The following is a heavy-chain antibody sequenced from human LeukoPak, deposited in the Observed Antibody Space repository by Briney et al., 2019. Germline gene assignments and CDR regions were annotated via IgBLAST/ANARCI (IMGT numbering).Heavy chain of an antibody. Sequence: ASVKVSCKASGYTFTGYYMHWVRQAPGQGLEWMGWVNPNSGGTNYAQKLQGRVTMTTDTSTSTAYMELRSLRSDDTAVYYCARDSNVVVVENWFDPWGQGTLVTVSS. J-gene: IGHJ5*02. D-gene: IGHD3-22*01. CDR1: GYTFTGYY. V-gene: IGHV1-2*02. CDR3: ARDSNVVVVENWFDP. CDR2: VNPNSGGT.